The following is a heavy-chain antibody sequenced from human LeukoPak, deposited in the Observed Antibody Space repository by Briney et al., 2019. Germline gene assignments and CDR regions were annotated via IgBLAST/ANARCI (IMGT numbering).Heavy chain of an antibody. J-gene: IGHJ3*02. CDR3: ARIVDTAMVIGAPFDI. CDR1: RGTFSSYA. CDR2: IIPIFGTA. D-gene: IGHD5-18*01. V-gene: IGHV1-69*13. Sequence: GASVKVSCKASRGTFSSYAISWVRQAPGQGLEWMGGIIPIFGTANYAQKFQGRVTITADESTSTAYMELSSLRSEDTAVYYCARIVDTAMVIGAPFDIWGQGTMVTVSS.